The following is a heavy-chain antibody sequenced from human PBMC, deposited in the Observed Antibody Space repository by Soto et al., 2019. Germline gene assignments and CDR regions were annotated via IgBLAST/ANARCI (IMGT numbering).Heavy chain of an antibody. J-gene: IGHJ4*02. CDR2: IYYSGST. CDR1: VGPFGGGVSS. Sequence: QVQLQESGPGLVKPSKTLSPTSPSPVGPFGGGVSSGSWIGQPPGKGLEWIGYIYYSGSTYYNPSLKSRVTISVDTSKNQFSLKLSSVTAADTAVYYCARGAEYDYYFDYWGQGTLVTVSS. CDR3: ARGAEYDYYFDY. V-gene: IGHV4-30-4*01. D-gene: IGHD2-21*02.